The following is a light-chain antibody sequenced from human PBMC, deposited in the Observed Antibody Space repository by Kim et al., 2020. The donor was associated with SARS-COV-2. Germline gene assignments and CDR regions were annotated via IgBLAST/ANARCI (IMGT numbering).Light chain of an antibody. CDR1: QDIDTD. Sequence: GSPGEGATLSCRASQDIDTDLAWYQQKPGQAPKVLIYGASSRATGIPARFSGTGSGSDFSLTISSLQSEDFAVYYCQQYRNWPRTFGQGTKVDIK. V-gene: IGKV3-15*01. J-gene: IGKJ1*01. CDR2: GAS. CDR3: QQYRNWPRT.